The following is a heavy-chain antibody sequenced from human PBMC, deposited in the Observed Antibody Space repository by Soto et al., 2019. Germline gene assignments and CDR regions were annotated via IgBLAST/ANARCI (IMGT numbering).Heavy chain of an antibody. D-gene: IGHD4-17*01. CDR3: ATRGPSTVTTAFDY. Sequence: QVLLVQSGAEVNKPGASVKVSCKASGYTFTSYYIHWVRQATGQGLEWMGIINPSGGSKNYAEELQGRVTVTRDTSTSTVYLELRSLRSDDTAVYYCATRGPSTVTTAFDYWGQGTLVTVSS. CDR1: GYTFTSYY. CDR2: INPSGGSK. J-gene: IGHJ4*02. V-gene: IGHV1-46*01.